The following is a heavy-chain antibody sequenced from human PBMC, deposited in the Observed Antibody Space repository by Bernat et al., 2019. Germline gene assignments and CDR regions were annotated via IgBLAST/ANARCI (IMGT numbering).Heavy chain of an antibody. Sequence: QITLKESGPTLVKPTQTLTLTCAFSGFSLITTGVGVGWIRQPPGKALEWLARIYWDEDKYYSPSLKSRLTITKDTSKNQVVLTMTNMDPVDTATCYCAASLGGFLGAVTHTFDIWGQGAMVTVSS. V-gene: IGHV2-5*02. CDR3: AASLGGFLGAVTHTFDI. D-gene: IGHD3-3*01. J-gene: IGHJ3*02. CDR2: IYWDEDK. CDR1: GFSLITTGVG.